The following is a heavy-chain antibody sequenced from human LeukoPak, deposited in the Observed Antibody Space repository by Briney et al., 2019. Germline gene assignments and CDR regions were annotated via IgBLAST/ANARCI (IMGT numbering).Heavy chain of an antibody. Sequence: GGSLRLSCAASGFTFSSYGMHWVRQAPGKGLEWVAFIRYDGGNKYYADSVKGRFTISRDNSKNTLYLQMNSLRAEDTAVYYCAKGSYYYDSSGPLFDPWGQGTLVTVSS. J-gene: IGHJ5*02. CDR2: IRYDGGNK. D-gene: IGHD3-22*01. V-gene: IGHV3-30*02. CDR3: AKGSYYYDSSGPLFDP. CDR1: GFTFSSYG.